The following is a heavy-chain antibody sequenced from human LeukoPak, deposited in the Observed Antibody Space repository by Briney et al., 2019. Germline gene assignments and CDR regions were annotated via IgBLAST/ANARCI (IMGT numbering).Heavy chain of an antibody. D-gene: IGHD3-10*01. CDR1: GFTFSSYW. V-gene: IGHV3-7*01. J-gene: IGHJ5*02. CDR2: INQDGSEK. CDR3: ARGGRGWFDP. Sequence: GGSLRLSCAASGFTFSSYWMTWVRQAPGKGLEWVANINQDGSEKYYVDSVKGRFTISRDNARNSLYLQMTSLRAEDTAVYYCARGGRGWFDPWGQGTLVTVSS.